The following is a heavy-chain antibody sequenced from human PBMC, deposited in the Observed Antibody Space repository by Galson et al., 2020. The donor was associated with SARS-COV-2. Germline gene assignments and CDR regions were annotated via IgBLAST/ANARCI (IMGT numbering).Heavy chain of an antibody. Sequence: ASETLFLTFTVSGGSISSYYWSWIRQPPGKGLEWIGYIYYSGSTNYNPSLKSRVTISVDTSKNQFSLKLSSVTAADTAVYYCARGFDPWGQGTLVTVSS. J-gene: IGHJ5*02. CDR3: ARGFDP. V-gene: IGHV4-59*01. CDR2: IYYSGST. CDR1: GGSISSYY.